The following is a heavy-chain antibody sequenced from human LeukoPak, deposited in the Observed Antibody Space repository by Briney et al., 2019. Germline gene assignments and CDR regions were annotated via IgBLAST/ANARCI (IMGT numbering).Heavy chain of an antibody. J-gene: IGHJ5*02. CDR3: VRDRAEGRAWVEFDP. CDR1: GFSVSSYG. V-gene: IGHV3-66*03. CDR2: LYSNGGT. Sequence: PGGSLRLSCVASGFSVSSYGMSWVRQAPGKAPEWVSLLYSNGGTYYTDSVKGRFIISRGNSKNTLYLQMNNLRVEDTAVYHCVRDRAEGRAWVEFDPWGQGTVVTVSS.